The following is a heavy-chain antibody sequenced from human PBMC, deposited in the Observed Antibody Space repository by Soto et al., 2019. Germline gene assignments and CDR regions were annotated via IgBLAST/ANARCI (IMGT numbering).Heavy chain of an antibody. CDR3: AKDPPRSPRNWFDP. CDR1: GGTFSSHA. Sequence: SVKVSCKASGGTFSSHAISWVRQAPGRGLEWMGGIIPILGTTNYAQNFRARVTITADESTSTAYMELSSLTSEDTAVYYCAKDPPRSPRNWFDPWGQGTLVTVSS. CDR2: IIPILGTT. D-gene: IGHD2-15*01. J-gene: IGHJ5*02. V-gene: IGHV1-69*13.